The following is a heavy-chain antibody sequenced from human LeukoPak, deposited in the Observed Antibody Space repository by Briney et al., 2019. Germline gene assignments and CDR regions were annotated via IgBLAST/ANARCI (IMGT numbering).Heavy chain of an antibody. Sequence: PSETLPLTCAVYGGSFSGYYWSWIRQPPGKGLEWIGEINHSGSTNYNPSLKSRVTISVDTSKNQFSLKLSSVTAADTAVYYCARREAAAPKDYWGQGTLATVSS. D-gene: IGHD6-13*01. J-gene: IGHJ4*02. CDR2: INHSGST. CDR3: ARREAAAPKDY. CDR1: GGSFSGYY. V-gene: IGHV4-34*01.